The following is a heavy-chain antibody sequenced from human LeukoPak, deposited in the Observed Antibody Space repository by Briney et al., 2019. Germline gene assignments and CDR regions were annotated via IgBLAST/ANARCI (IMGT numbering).Heavy chain of an antibody. CDR2: FDPEDGET. CDR1: GYTLTELS. Sequence: ASVKVSCKVSGYTLTELSMHWVRQAPGKGLEWMGGFDPEDGETIYAQKFQGRVAMTTDTSTSTAYMELRSLRSDDTAVYYCGRFWSGYLPDYWGQGTLVTVSS. V-gene: IGHV1-24*01. CDR3: GRFWSGYLPDY. J-gene: IGHJ4*02. D-gene: IGHD3-3*01.